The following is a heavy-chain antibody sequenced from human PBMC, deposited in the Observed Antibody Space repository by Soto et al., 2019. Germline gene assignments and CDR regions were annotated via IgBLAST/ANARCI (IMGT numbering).Heavy chain of an antibody. CDR3: ARVEENYYDSXGWPLGWFDP. Sequence: ASLKVSCKASGYTFTSYGISWVRQAPGQGLEWMGWISAYNGNTNYAQKLQGRVTMTTDTSTSTAYMELRSLRSDDTAVYYCARVEENYYDSXGWPLGWFDPWGQGTLVTVSS. J-gene: IGHJ5*02. V-gene: IGHV1-18*01. D-gene: IGHD3-22*01. CDR1: GYTFTSYG. CDR2: ISAYNGNT.